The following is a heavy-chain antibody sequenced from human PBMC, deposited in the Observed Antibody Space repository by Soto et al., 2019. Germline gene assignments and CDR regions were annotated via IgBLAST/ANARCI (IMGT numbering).Heavy chain of an antibody. V-gene: IGHV3-23*01. Sequence: EVQLLESGGGLVQPGGSQRLSCAASGFTFSSYAMSWVRQAPGKGLEWVSAISGSGGSTYYADSVKGRFTISRDNSKNTLYLQMNSLRAEDTAVYYSAKVGSRVAVAGYFDYWGQGTLVTVSS. CDR2: ISGSGGST. CDR1: GFTFSSYA. D-gene: IGHD6-19*01. J-gene: IGHJ4*02. CDR3: AKVGSRVAVAGYFDY.